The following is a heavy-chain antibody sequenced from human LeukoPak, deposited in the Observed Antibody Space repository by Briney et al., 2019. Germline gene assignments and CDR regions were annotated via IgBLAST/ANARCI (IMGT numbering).Heavy chain of an antibody. CDR3: ARDLRGYCSGGDCYSVHAFDI. Sequence: GGSLRLSCAASGFSFSTYAMHWVRRAPGKGLEWVALISFDGGNKYYVDSVRGRFIISRDNSKNTLYVQMNSLRVEDTAVYYCARDLRGYCSGGDCYSVHAFDIWGQGTMVTVSS. CDR2: ISFDGGNK. CDR1: GFSFSTYA. J-gene: IGHJ3*02. V-gene: IGHV3-30*01. D-gene: IGHD2-15*01.